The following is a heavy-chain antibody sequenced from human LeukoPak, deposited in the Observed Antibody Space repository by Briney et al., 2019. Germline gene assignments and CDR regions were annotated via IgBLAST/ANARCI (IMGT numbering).Heavy chain of an antibody. CDR3: ASGGSYFDY. Sequence: GGSLRLSCAASGFTFSRYSMSWVRQAPGKGLEWLSFVSSGSASVDYADSVKGRFTISRDNAKNSLYLQMNSLTVEDTAVYYCASGGSYFDYWGQGTLVTVSS. CDR2: VSSGSASV. CDR1: GFTFSRYS. D-gene: IGHD3-10*01. J-gene: IGHJ4*02. V-gene: IGHV3-48*04.